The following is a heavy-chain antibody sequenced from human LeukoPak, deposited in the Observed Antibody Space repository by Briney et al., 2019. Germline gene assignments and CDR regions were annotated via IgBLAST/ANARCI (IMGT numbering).Heavy chain of an antibody. J-gene: IGHJ3*01. CDR1: GISFSNDY. CDR3: ARDRRGEKEFDF. D-gene: IGHD3-10*01. CDR2: IYADGYT. V-gene: IGHV3-53*04. Sequence: GGSLRLSCAASGISFSNDYMSWVRQAPGKGLEWVSAIYADGYTRDATSVKGRFSISRHYTKNTVYVQMENLRPEDAAVYYCARDRRGEKEFDFWGPGTMVTVSS.